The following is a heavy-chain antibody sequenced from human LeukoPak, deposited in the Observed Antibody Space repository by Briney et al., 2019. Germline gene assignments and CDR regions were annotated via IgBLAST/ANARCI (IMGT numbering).Heavy chain of an antibody. CDR3: ANCYDSSGFFAY. D-gene: IGHD3-22*01. J-gene: IGHJ4*02. V-gene: IGHV7-4-1*02. CDR1: GYTFTKYA. Sequence: PGASVKVSCKGSGYTFTKYAISWVRQAPEQGLEYMGWIDTNTGNPTYAQGFTGRFVFSLDTSVSTAYLQISSLKAEDSAIYFCANCYDSSGFFAYWGQGTLVTVSS. CDR2: IDTNTGNP.